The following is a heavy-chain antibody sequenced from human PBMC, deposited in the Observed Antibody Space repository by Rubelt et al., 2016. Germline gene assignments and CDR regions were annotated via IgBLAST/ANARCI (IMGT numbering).Heavy chain of an antibody. CDR3: ARDRGWLQHDY. J-gene: IGHJ4*02. CDR2: IKQDGSEQ. D-gene: IGHD5-24*01. Sequence: EVQLVESGGGLIQPGGSLRLSCAASELTVSNNYMTWVRQAPGKGLEWVANIKQDGSEQYYVDSVKGRFTISRDNAKNSLYLQMNSLRAEETAVYYCARDRGWLQHDYWGQGTVVTVSS. V-gene: IGHV3-7*01. CDR1: ELTVSNNY.